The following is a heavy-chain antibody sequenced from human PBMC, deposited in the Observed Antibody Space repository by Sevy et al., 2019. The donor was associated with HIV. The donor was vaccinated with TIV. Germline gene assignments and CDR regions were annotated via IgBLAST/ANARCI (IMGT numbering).Heavy chain of an antibody. CDR2: SSSRRNYI. Sequence: GGSLRLSCAASGFTFSSYDMNWVRQAPGQGLEWVSSSSSRRNYIYYADSVKGRFTISRDNAKKSLYLQMNSLRAEDTAVYYCARGAETAILDYWGQGTLVTVSS. D-gene: IGHD5-18*01. J-gene: IGHJ4*02. V-gene: IGHV3-21*01. CDR1: GFTFSSYD. CDR3: ARGAETAILDY.